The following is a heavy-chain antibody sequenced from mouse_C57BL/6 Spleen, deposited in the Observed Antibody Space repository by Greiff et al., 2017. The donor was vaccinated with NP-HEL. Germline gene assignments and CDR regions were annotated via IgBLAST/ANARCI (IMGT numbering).Heavy chain of an antibody. Sequence: QVQLQHPGAELVRPGSSVKLSCKASGYTFTSYWMDWVKQRPGQGLEWIGNIYPSDSETHYNQKFKDKATLTVDKSSSTAYMQLSSLTSEDSAVYYCARWGSSFDYWGQGTTLTVSS. J-gene: IGHJ2*01. D-gene: IGHD1-1*01. V-gene: IGHV1-61*01. CDR2: IYPSDSET. CDR1: GYTFTSYW. CDR3: ARWGSSFDY.